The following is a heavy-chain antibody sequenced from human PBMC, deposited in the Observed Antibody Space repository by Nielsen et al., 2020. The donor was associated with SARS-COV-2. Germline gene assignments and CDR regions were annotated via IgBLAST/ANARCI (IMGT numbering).Heavy chain of an antibody. CDR1: GFTFSDYA. CDR2: IKTNGGIT. Sequence: GESLKISCAASGFTFSDYAMAWVRQAPGKGLEWVSVIKTNGGITYYADSVKGRCTISRDNVKNSLYLQMSSLRTEDTAVYYCARGDSNGYPDYWGQGTLVTVSS. V-gene: IGHV3-23*01. D-gene: IGHD3-22*01. J-gene: IGHJ4*02. CDR3: ARGDSNGYPDY.